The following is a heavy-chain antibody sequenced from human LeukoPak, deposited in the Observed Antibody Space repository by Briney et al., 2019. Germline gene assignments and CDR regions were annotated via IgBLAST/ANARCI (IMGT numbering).Heavy chain of an antibody. J-gene: IGHJ6*03. D-gene: IGHD5-24*01. Sequence: SETLSLTCAVYGGSFSGYYWSWIRQPPGKGLEWIGEINHSGSTNYNPSLESRVTISVDTSKNQFSLKLSSVTAADTAVYYCARGYNTYMDVWGKGTSVTVSS. CDR1: GGSFSGYY. CDR2: INHSGST. V-gene: IGHV4-34*01. CDR3: ARGYNTYMDV.